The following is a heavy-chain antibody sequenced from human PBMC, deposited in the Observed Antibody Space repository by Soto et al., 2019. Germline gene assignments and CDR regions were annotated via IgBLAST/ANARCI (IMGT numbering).Heavy chain of an antibody. J-gene: IGHJ1*01. Sequence: QVQLVESGGGVVQPGRSLRLSCAASGFTFSSYAMHWVRQAPGKGLEWVAVISYDGSNKYYADSVKGRFTISRDNSKNTLYLQTDSLRAEDTAVYYCARAGDTAEYFQHRGQGTLVTVSS. CDR2: ISYDGSNK. D-gene: IGHD2-21*01. V-gene: IGHV3-30-3*01. CDR1: GFTFSSYA. CDR3: ARAGDTAEYFQH.